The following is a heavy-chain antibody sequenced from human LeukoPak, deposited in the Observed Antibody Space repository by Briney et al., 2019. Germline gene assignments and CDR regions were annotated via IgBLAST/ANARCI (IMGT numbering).Heavy chain of an antibody. CDR1: GGSISSYY. Sequence: SETLSLTCTVSGGSISSYYWSWIRQPPGKGLEWIGYIYYSGSTNYNPSLKSRVTISVDTSKNQFSLKLSSVTAADTAVYYCARKAYYYDSSGYLNDAFDIWGQGTMVTVSS. V-gene: IGHV4-59*01. D-gene: IGHD3-22*01. CDR2: IYYSGST. CDR3: ARKAYYYDSSGYLNDAFDI. J-gene: IGHJ3*02.